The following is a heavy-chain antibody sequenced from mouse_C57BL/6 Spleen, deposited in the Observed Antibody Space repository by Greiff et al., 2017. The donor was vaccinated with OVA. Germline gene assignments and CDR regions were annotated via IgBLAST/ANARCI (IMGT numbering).Heavy chain of an antibody. D-gene: IGHD2-2*01. CDR3: AKTRSTMVTSVAY. J-gene: IGHJ3*01. CDR1: GFSLTSYG. Sequence: QVQLQQSGPGLVQPSQSLSITCTVSGFSLTSYGVHWVRQPPGKGLEWLGVIWSGGSTDYNAAFISRLSISKDNSKSQVFFKMNSLQADDTAIYDCAKTRSTMVTSVAYWGQGTLVTVSA. V-gene: IGHV2-4*01. CDR2: IWSGGST.